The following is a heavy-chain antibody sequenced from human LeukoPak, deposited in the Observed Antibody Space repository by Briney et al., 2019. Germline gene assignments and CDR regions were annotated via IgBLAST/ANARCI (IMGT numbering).Heavy chain of an antibody. CDR1: GGSISSSSYY. V-gene: IGHV4-39*07. CDR2: IYYSGST. D-gene: IGHD3-10*01. Sequence: SETLSLTCTVSGGSISSSSYYWGWIRQPPGKGLEWIGSIYYSGSTYYNPSLKSRVTISVDTSKNQFSLKLSSVTAADTAVYYCARESRITMVRGVYNWFDPWGQGTLVTVSS. J-gene: IGHJ5*02. CDR3: ARESRITMVRGVYNWFDP.